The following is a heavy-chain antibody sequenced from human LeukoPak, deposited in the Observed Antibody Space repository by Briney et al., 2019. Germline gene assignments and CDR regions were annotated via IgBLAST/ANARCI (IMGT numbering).Heavy chain of an antibody. Sequence: SETLSLTCTVSGGSISSGGYYWSWIRQHPGKGLEWIGYIYYSGSTYYTPSLKSRVTISVDTSKNQFSLKLSSVTAADTAVYYCARGGGPSYDFWSGYYPFDYWGQGTLVTVSS. D-gene: IGHD3-3*01. CDR1: GGSISSGGYY. CDR3: ARGGGPSYDFWSGYYPFDY. J-gene: IGHJ4*02. V-gene: IGHV4-31*03. CDR2: IYYSGST.